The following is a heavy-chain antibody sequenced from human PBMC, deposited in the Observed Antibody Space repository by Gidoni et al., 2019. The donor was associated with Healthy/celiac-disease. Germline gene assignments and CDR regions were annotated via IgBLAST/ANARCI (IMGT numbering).Heavy chain of an antibody. J-gene: IGHJ4*02. Sequence: QVQLVESGGGVVQPGRSLRLSCAASGFTFSSYGMHWVRQAPGKGLEWVSVLWYDGSNKYYADSVKGRFIISRDNSKNTLYLEINSLRVEDTAVYYCARPPGVGDGYYDYWGQGTLVTVSS. V-gene: IGHV3-33*01. CDR1: GFTFSSYG. D-gene: IGHD4-17*01. CDR3: ARPPGVGDGYYDY. CDR2: LWYDGSNK.